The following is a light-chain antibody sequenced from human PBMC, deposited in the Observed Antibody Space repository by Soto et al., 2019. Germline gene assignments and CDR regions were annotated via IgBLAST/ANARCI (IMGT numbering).Light chain of an antibody. Sequence: QSVLAQPPSASGSPGQSVTISCTGTSNDVGGYDYVSWYQQHPGKAPKLMIYEVTKRPSGVPDRFSGSKSGNTASLTVSGLQAEDEADYYSSSSAGITNVFGAGTQVTLL. CDR3: SSSAGITNV. V-gene: IGLV2-8*01. CDR2: EVT. CDR1: SNDVGGYDY. J-gene: IGLJ1*01.